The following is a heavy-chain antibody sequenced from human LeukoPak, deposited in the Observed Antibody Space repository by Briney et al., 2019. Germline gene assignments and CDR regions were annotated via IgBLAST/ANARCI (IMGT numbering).Heavy chain of an antibody. Sequence: ASVKVSCKASGYTFTSYDINWVRQATGQGLEWMGWMNPNSGNTGYAQNFQGRVTMTRNTSISTAYMELISLRSQDTAVYYCARGARAFDIWGQGTTVTVSS. CDR2: MNPNSGNT. J-gene: IGHJ3*02. V-gene: IGHV1-8*01. CDR1: GYTFTSYD. CDR3: ARGARAFDI.